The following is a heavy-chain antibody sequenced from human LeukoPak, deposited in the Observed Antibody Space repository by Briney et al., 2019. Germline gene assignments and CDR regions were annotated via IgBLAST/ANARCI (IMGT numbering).Heavy chain of an antibody. D-gene: IGHD4-23*01. CDR1: GGSISSSNW. V-gene: IGHV4-4*02. CDR3: ARLHYGGNYGYYYYYMDV. J-gene: IGHJ6*03. CDR2: IHHSGST. Sequence: SGTPSLTCAVSGGSISSSNWWSWVRQPPGKGLEWIGEIHHSGSTNYNPSLKSRVTISVDTSKNQFSLKLSSVPAADTSVYYCARLHYGGNYGYYYYYMDVWGKGTTVTISS.